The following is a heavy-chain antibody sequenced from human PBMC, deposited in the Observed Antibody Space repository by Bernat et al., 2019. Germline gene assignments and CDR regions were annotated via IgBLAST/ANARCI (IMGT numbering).Heavy chain of an antibody. V-gene: IGHV4-59*08. CDR1: GDSITTYY. Sequence: QVQLQESGPGLVKPSETLSLTCTVSGDSITTYYWSWIRQPPGKGLEYIGYIYHSGSANYNPSLKSRVTISVDTSKNQFSLKLSSVTAADTAVYYCARIHYYGSGTIPPYFDSWGQGTLVTVSS. D-gene: IGHD3-10*01. J-gene: IGHJ4*02. CDR2: IYHSGSA. CDR3: ARIHYYGSGTIPPYFDS.